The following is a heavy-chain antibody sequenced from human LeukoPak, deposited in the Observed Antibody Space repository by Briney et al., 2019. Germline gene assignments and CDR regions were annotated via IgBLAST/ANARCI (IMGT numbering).Heavy chain of an antibody. V-gene: IGHV4-34*01. CDR1: GGSFSGYY. Sequence: RPSETLSLTCAVYGGSFSGYYWSWIRQPPGKGLEWIGEINHSGSTNYNPSLKSRVTISVDTSKNQFSLKLSSVTAADTAVYYCARVLKAKLLTYCYDSSGYYAFDYWGQGTLVTVSS. CDR3: ARVLKAKLLTYCYDSSGYYAFDY. J-gene: IGHJ4*02. CDR2: INHSGST. D-gene: IGHD3-22*01.